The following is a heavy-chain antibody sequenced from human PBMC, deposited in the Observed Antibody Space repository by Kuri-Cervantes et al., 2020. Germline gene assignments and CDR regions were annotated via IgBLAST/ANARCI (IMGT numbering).Heavy chain of an antibody. CDR2: ISWDSGSI. CDR3: ASGIYGGKDY. CDR1: GFTFDDYA. J-gene: IGHJ4*02. Sequence: SLKISCAASGFTFDDYAMHWVRQAPGKGLEWVSGISWDSGSIGYADSVKGRFTISRDNAKNSLYLQMNSLRADDTAVYYCASGIYGGKDYWGQGTLVTVSS. D-gene: IGHD1-26*01. V-gene: IGHV3-9*01.